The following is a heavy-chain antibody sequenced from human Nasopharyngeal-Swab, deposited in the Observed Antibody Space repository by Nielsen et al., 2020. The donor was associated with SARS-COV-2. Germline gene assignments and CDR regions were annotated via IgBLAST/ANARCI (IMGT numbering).Heavy chain of an antibody. CDR1: GFTFNSHG. J-gene: IGHJ6*02. CDR2: ISFDGSKK. D-gene: IGHD5-12*01. Sequence: GGSLRLSCAASGFTFNSHGMHWVRQAPGQGLEWVAVISFDGSKKYYADSVKGRFTISRDSSKNTLYLQMNSLRAEDTAVYYCARDTSVDIVLLYYGMDVWGQGTTVTVSS. V-gene: IGHV3-30*03. CDR3: ARDTSVDIVLLYYGMDV.